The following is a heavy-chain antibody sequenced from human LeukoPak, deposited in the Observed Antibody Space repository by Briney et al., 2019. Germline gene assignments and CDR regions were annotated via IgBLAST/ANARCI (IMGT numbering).Heavy chain of an antibody. V-gene: IGHV1-18*01. Sequence: ASVKVSCKASGYTFISYSISWVRQAPGQGLEWMGWISAYNGNTNYVQNLQGRVTMTTDTSMSTAYMELSSLRSDDTAVYYCARGPRDGLNYWGQGTLVTVSS. D-gene: IGHD5-24*01. J-gene: IGHJ4*02. CDR3: ARGPRDGLNY. CDR1: GYTFISYS. CDR2: ISAYNGNT.